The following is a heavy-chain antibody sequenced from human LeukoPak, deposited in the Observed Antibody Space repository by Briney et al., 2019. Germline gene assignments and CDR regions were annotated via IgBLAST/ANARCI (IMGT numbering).Heavy chain of an antibody. CDR1: GGSVSRYY. D-gene: IGHD3-10*01. V-gene: IGHV4-59*08. CDR2: IYYSGST. Sequence: SETLSLTCTVSGGSVSRYYWNWIRQPPGKGLEWIGYIYYSGSTNYNPSLQSRVTISVDTSKNQFSLRMSSVTAADTAVYYCAKHGPSPYFYGSGIRTWFDPWGQGTLVTVSS. J-gene: IGHJ5*02. CDR3: AKHGPSPYFYGSGIRTWFDP.